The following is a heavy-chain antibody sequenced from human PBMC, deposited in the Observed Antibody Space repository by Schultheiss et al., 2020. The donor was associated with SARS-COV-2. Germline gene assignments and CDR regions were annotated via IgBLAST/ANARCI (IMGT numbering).Heavy chain of an antibody. CDR3: ARLRYDSSGYAFDY. J-gene: IGHJ4*02. Sequence: SETLSLTCTVSGGSISSGGYYWSWIRQHPGKGLEWTGYIYYSGSTYYNPSLKSRVTISVDTSKNQFSLKLSSVTAADTAVYYCARLRYDSSGYAFDYWGQGTLVTVSS. CDR2: IYYSGST. CDR1: GGSISSGGYY. V-gene: IGHV4-31*03. D-gene: IGHD3-22*01.